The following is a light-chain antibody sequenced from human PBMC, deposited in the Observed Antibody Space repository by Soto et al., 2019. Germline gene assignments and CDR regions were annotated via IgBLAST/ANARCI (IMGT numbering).Light chain of an antibody. V-gene: IGLV1-40*01. CDR2: GNS. CDR1: SSNIGARYD. Sequence: QSVLTQPPSVSGAPGQRVTISCTGSSSNIGARYDVHWYQQLPGTAPKLLIYGNSNRPSGVPDRFSGPRSGTSASLAITGLQAEDEADYYCQSYDSSLGYVFGTGTKVTVL. CDR3: QSYDSSLGYV. J-gene: IGLJ1*01.